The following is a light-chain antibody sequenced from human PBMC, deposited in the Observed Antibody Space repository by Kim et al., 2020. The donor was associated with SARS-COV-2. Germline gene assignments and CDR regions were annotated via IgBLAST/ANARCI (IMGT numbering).Light chain of an antibody. V-gene: IGLV2-14*03. CDR3: SSYTSNSTWV. J-gene: IGLJ3*02. CDR1: SSDVGDYNY. Sequence: QSALTQPASVSGSPGQSITISCTGTSSDVGDYNYVSWYQQHPGRAPKLIIYDVSNRPSGVSNRFSGSKSGNTASLTISGLQAEDEADYFCSSYTSNSTWVFGGGTKLTVL. CDR2: DVS.